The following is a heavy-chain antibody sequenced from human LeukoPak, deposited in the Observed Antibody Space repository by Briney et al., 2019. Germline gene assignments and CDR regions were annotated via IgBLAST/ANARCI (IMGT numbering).Heavy chain of an antibody. CDR2: IRYDGSNK. V-gene: IGHV3-30*02. J-gene: IGHJ4*02. D-gene: IGHD6-19*01. CDR1: GFTVSSNY. Sequence: GGSLRLSCAASGFTVSSNYMSWVRQAPGKGLEWVAFIRYDGSNKYYADSVKGRFTISRDNSKNTLYLQMNSLRAEDTAVYYCAKGFEGKVAGNGLDYWGQGTLVTVSS. CDR3: AKGFEGKVAGNGLDY.